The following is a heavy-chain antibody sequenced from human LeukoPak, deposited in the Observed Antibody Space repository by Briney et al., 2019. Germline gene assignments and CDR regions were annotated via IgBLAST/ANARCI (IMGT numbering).Heavy chain of an antibody. CDR3: ARGGDWLSPSNAFDI. CDR2: INHSGST. CDR1: GGSFSGYY. J-gene: IGHJ3*02. Sequence: PSETLSLTCAVYGGSFSGYYWSWIRQPPGKGLEWIGEINHSGSTNYNPSFKSRVTISVDTSKNQFSLKLSSVTAADTAVYYCARGGDWLSPSNAFDIWGQGTMVTVSS. D-gene: IGHD3-9*01. V-gene: IGHV4-34*01.